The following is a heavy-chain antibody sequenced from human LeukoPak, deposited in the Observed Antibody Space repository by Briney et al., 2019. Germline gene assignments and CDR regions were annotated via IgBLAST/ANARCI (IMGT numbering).Heavy chain of an antibody. CDR2: IYHSGST. CDR1: GYSNSSGYY. J-gene: IGHJ4*02. V-gene: IGHV4-38-2*01. D-gene: IGHD2-2*01. CDR3: ASSGVVVPAVDFDY. Sequence: PSETLSLTCAVSGYSNSSGYYWGWIQQPPGKGLEWIGSIYHSGSTYYNPSLKSRVAISVDTSKNQFSLKLSSVTAADTAVYYCASSGVVVPAVDFDYWGQGTLVTVSS.